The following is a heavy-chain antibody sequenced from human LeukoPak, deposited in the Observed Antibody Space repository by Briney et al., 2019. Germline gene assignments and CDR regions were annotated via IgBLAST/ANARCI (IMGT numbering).Heavy chain of an antibody. J-gene: IGHJ6*03. V-gene: IGHV4-4*07. CDR2: IYTSGST. Sequence: SETLSLTCTVSGGSISSYYWSWIRQPAGKGLEWIGRIYTSGSTNYNPSLKSRVTMSVDTSKNQFSLKLSSVTAADTAVYYCARGPYGYSTHYYYMDVWGKGTTVTVSS. D-gene: IGHD5-18*01. CDR1: GGSISSYY. CDR3: ARGPYGYSTHYYYMDV.